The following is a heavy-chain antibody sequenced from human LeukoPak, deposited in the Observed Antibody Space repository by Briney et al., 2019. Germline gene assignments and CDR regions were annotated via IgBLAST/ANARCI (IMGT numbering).Heavy chain of an antibody. J-gene: IGHJ4*02. CDR3: AKGPYYYDSSGYYYLHAGFDY. Sequence: GGSLRLSCAASGFTFRSYAMRWVRQAAGKGVEWVSAISGSGGSTYYADSVKGRFTISRDNSKNTLYLQMTSLRAEDTAVYYCAKGPYYYDSSGYYYLHAGFDYWGQGTLVTVSS. D-gene: IGHD3-22*01. CDR1: GFTFRSYA. CDR2: ISGSGGST. V-gene: IGHV3-23*01.